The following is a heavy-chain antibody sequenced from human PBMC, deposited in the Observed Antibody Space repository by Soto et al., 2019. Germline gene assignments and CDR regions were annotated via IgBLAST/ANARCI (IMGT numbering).Heavy chain of an antibody. D-gene: IGHD2-2*01. CDR3: ARAELDVVVPPDVLDLVDV. CDR1: GGTFSSYA. V-gene: IGHV1-69*01. J-gene: IGHJ6*04. CDR2: IIPIFGTA. Sequence: QVQLVQSGAEVKKPESSVEVSCKASGGTFSSYAISWLRHAPGQGLEWMGGIIPIFGTANYAQKFQGRVTITADESTSTAFMELSSLRSEETAVYYCARAELDVVVPPDVLDLVDVWGKGTTVTVSS.